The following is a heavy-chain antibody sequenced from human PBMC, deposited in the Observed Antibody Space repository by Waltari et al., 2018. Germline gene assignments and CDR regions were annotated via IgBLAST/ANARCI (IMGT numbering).Heavy chain of an antibody. CDR2: INAGNGNT. CDR1: GYTFTSYA. V-gene: IGHV1-3*03. J-gene: IGHJ4*02. Sequence: QVQLVQSGAEVKKPGASVKVSCKASGYTFTSYAMHWVRQAPGQRLEWMGWINAGNGNTKYSQEFQGRVTITRDTSASTAYMELSSLRSEDMVVYYCARENVVTLTRTHYFDYWGQGTLVIVSS. D-gene: IGHD2-15*01. CDR3: ARENVVTLTRTHYFDY.